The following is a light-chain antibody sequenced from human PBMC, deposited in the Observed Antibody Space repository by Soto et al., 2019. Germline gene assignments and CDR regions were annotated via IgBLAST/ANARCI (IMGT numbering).Light chain of an antibody. Sequence: EKVVKKSPAPLSVSKMDRALLSCRASQSVSRNLAWYQQKPGQAPRLLIYGASTRATGVPARFSGSGSGTEFTLTISSLQSEDFAVYYCQQSNNWPRTFGQGTKVDIK. CDR3: QQSNNWPRT. J-gene: IGKJ1*01. V-gene: IGKV3-15*01. CDR2: GAS. CDR1: QSVSRN.